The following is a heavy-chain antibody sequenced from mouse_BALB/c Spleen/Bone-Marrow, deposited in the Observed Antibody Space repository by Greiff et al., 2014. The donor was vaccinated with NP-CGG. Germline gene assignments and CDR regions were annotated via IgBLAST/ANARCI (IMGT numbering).Heavy chain of an antibody. CDR3: ARWEYYAMDH. Sequence: EVKLMESGAELVKPGASVKLSCTASGFNIKDTYIHWVKQRPEQGLEWIGRIDPANGNTKYDPKFQGKATITADTSSNTAYLQLSSLTSEDTAVYYCARWEYYAMDHWGQGTSVTVSS. D-gene: IGHD4-1*01. CDR2: IDPANGNT. CDR1: GFNIKDTY. J-gene: IGHJ4*01. V-gene: IGHV14-3*02.